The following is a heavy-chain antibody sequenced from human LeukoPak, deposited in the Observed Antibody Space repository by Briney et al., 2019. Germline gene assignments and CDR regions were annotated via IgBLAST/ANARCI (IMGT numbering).Heavy chain of an antibody. CDR3: AKSYGRELGPFDY. Sequence: GGSLRLSCAASGFTFSSYAMHWVRQAPGKGLEWVAVISYDGSNKYYADSVKGRFTISRDNSKNTLYLQMNSLRAEDTAVYYCAKSYGRELGPFDYWGQGTLVTVSS. V-gene: IGHV3-30*18. CDR1: GFTFSSYA. D-gene: IGHD1-26*01. J-gene: IGHJ4*02. CDR2: ISYDGSNK.